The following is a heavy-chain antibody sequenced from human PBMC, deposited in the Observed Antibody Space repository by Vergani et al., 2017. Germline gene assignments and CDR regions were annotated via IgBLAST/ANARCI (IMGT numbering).Heavy chain of an antibody. Sequence: EVQLLESGGGLVQPGGSLRLSCAASGFTFSSYAMSWVRQAPGKGLEWVSGISWNSDSIGYADSVKGRFTIARDNTKNSLYLQMNSLRAEDTALYYCAKGLARYSSSSVAFESWGQGRMVTVAS. CDR3: AKGLARYSSSSVAFES. J-gene: IGHJ3*02. V-gene: IGHV3-9*01. CDR1: GFTFSSYA. D-gene: IGHD6-6*01. CDR2: ISWNSDSI.